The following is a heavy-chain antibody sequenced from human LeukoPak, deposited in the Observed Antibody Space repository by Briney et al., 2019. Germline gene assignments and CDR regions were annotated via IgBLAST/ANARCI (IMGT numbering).Heavy chain of an antibody. CDR2: IYSGGST. CDR1: GFTVSSDY. V-gene: IGHV3-53*05. J-gene: IGHJ5*02. Sequence: GGSLRLSCAASGFTVSSDYVSWVRLAPGKGLEWVSVIYSGGSTYYADSVKGRFTISRDKSKNTVYLQMNSLRFEDTAMYYCARNWFDPWGQGTLVTVSS. CDR3: ARNWFDP.